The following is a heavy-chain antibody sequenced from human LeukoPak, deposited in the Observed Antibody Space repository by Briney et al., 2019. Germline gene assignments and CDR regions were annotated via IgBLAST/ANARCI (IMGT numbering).Heavy chain of an antibody. V-gene: IGHV1-69*04. D-gene: IGHD2-8*01. Sequence: GASVKVSCKASGGTFSSYAISWVRQAPGQGLEWMGRIIPIFGIANYAQKFQGRVTITADKSTSTAYMELSGLRSEDTAVYYCARAAGGYCTNGVCYYGMDVWGQGTTVTVSS. CDR3: ARAAGGYCTNGVCYYGMDV. J-gene: IGHJ6*02. CDR1: GGTFSSYA. CDR2: IIPIFGIA.